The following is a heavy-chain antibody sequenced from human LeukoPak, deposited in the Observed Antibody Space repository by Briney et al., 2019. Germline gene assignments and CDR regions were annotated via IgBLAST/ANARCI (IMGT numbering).Heavy chain of an antibody. J-gene: IGHJ4*02. V-gene: IGHV1-69*13. CDR3: ARDRPYTGGWRGFDY. CDR1: GYPFTGYY. Sequence: GASVKVSCKASGYPFTGYYMHWVRQAPGQGLEWMGGIIPMFGIANYAQKFQGRVTITADESTSTAYMELSSLRSEDTAVYYCARDRPYTGGWRGFDYWGQGTLVTVSS. D-gene: IGHD6-19*01. CDR2: IIPMFGIA.